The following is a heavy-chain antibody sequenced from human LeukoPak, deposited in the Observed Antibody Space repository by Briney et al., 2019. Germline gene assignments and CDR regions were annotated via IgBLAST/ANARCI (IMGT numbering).Heavy chain of an antibody. V-gene: IGHV3-48*03. Sequence: GGSLRLSCAASGFTFSSYEMNWVRQAPGKGLEWVSYISSSGSTIYYADSVKGRFTISRDNAKNSLYLQMNSLRAGDTAVYYCARMRLQSFGGNDYWGQGTLVTVSS. CDR3: ARMRLQSFGGNDY. J-gene: IGHJ4*02. D-gene: IGHD3-16*01. CDR1: GFTFSSYE. CDR2: ISSSGSTI.